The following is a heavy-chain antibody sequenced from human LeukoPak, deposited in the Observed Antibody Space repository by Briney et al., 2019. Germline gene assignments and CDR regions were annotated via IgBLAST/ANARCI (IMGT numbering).Heavy chain of an antibody. CDR1: GDSIGSHY. J-gene: IGHJ3*02. CDR3: ARDYYDSRGEAFDI. V-gene: IGHV4-59*11. Sequence: SETLSLTCTVSGDSIGSHYWSWLRQPPGKGLEWIGYIFYVGSTNYNPSLKSRVTIPVDTSKNQFSLKLNSVTAADTAVYYCARDYYDSRGEAFDIWGQGTMVTVSS. D-gene: IGHD3-22*01. CDR2: IFYVGST.